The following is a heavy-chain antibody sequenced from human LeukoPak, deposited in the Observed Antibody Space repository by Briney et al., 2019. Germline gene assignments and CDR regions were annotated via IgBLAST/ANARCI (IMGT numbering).Heavy chain of an antibody. CDR3: ARGVADDYVWGSYRYPLSFAL. CDR1: GFTFSSYS. CDR2: ISSSSSTI. V-gene: IGHV3-48*04. Sequence: PGGSLRLSCAASGFTFSSYSMNWVRQAPGKGLEWVSYISSSSSTIYYADSVKGRFTISRDNAKNSLYLQMNSLRAEDTAVYYCARGVADDYVWGSYRYPLSFALGGQGTLVTVSS. D-gene: IGHD3-16*02. J-gene: IGHJ4*02.